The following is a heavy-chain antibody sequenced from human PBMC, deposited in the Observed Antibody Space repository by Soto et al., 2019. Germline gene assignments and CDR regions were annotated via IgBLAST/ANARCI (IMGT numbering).Heavy chain of an antibody. D-gene: IGHD6-19*01. CDR1: GGSISSSSYY. J-gene: IGHJ4*02. CDR2: IYYSGST. V-gene: IGHV4-39*01. Sequence: QLQLQESGPGLVKPSETLPLTCTVSGGSISSSSYYWGWIRQPPGKGLEWIGSIYYSGSTYYNPSLKSRVTISVDTSKNQFSLKLSSVTAADTAVYYCARAGYSSGWHGKYFDYWGQGTLVTVSS. CDR3: ARAGYSSGWHGKYFDY.